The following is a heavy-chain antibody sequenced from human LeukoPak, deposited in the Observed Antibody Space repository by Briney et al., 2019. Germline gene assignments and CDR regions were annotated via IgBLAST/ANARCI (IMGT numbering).Heavy chain of an antibody. V-gene: IGHV4-39*07. D-gene: IGHD4-17*01. CDR1: GGSISSRSYY. J-gene: IGHJ4*02. Sequence: SETLSLTCTVSGGSISSRSYYWGWIRQPPGKGLEWIGSIYYSGSTYYNPSLQSRVTISVDTSKNQFSLNLISVTAADTAVYYCARGTVTMDYWGRGNLVTVSS. CDR2: IYYSGST. CDR3: ARGTVTMDY.